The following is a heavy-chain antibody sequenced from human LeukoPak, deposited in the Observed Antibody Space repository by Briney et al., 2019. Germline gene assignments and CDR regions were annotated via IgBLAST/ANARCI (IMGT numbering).Heavy chain of an antibody. J-gene: IGHJ5*02. D-gene: IGHD6-13*01. CDR2: IYYSGST. V-gene: IGHV4-59*01. CDR3: ARSRYSSSLVDP. CDR1: GGSISSYY. Sequence: SETLSLTCTVSGGSISSYYWSWIRQPPGKGLEWIGYIYYSGSTNYNPSLKSRVTISVDTSKNQFSLKLSSVTAADTAVYYCARSRYSSSLVDPWGQGTLVTVSS.